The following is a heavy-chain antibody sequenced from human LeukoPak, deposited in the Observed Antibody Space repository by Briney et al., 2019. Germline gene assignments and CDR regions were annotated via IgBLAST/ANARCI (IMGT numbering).Heavy chain of an antibody. CDR2: TYDRSKWYN. D-gene: IGHD1-26*01. Sequence: SQTLSLTCAISGDSVSTNSATWTWVRQCRSRGLEWLGRTYDRSKWYNDYAVSMTSRITIHPDTSKNQFSVQLNSVTPEGTAVYYCARLVGASWFDSWGQGTLVTVSS. J-gene: IGHJ5*01. CDR3: ARLVGASWFDS. CDR1: GDSVSTNSAT. V-gene: IGHV6-1*01.